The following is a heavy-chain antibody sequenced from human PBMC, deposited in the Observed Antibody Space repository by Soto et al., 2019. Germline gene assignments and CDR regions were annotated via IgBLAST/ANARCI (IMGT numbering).Heavy chain of an antibody. V-gene: IGHV4-59*12. D-gene: IGHD2-15*01. CDR1: GGSISSYY. CDR3: ARGGIVVVVAARDAFAI. CDR2: IYYNGNT. J-gene: IGHJ3*02. Sequence: PSETLSLTCTVSGGSISSYYWSWIRQPPGKGLEWIGYIYYNGNTNYNPSLKSRVTISVDTSKNQFSLKLSSVTAADTAVYYCARGGIVVVVAARDAFAIWGQGTMVTGSS.